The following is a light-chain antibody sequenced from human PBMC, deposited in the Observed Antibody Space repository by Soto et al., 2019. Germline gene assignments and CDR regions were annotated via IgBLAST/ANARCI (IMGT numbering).Light chain of an antibody. CDR2: GAS. Sequence: EIVLTQSPGTLSLSPGERATLSCRASQSVSSTYLAWYQQKPGQAPRLLIYGASSRATGIPDRFSGSGSGTDFTRAISRLEPEDFAVFYCQQFGGSGEMVGKGTKVEIK. CDR3: QQFGGSGEM. CDR1: QSVSSTY. V-gene: IGKV3-20*01. J-gene: IGKJ1*01.